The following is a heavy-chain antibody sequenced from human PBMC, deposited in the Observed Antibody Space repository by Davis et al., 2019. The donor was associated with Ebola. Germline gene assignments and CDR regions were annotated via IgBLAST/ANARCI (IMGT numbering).Heavy chain of an antibody. J-gene: IGHJ4*02. CDR3: AKDPDTSRWYQWGFDY. CDR2: ISGSGGST. CDR1: GFTFSSYA. Sequence: PGGSLRLSCAASGFTFSSYAMNWVRQAPGKGLEWVSAISGSGGSTYYADSVKGRFTISRDNSKNTLYLQMNSLRAEDTAIYYCAKDPDTSRWYQWGFDYWGQGTLVTVSS. V-gene: IGHV3-23*01. D-gene: IGHD6-13*01.